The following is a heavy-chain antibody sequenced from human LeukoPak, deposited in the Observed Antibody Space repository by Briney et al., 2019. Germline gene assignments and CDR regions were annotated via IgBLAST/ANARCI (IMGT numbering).Heavy chain of an antibody. D-gene: IGHD3-3*01. V-gene: IGHV4-59*01. CDR1: GGSISGYY. Sequence: SETLSLTCTVSGGSISGYYWTWIRQPPGRGLEWIGYIYFGGSTKYNPSLKSRVTISVDTPKNQFSLKLTSLTAADTAVYYCARRGGWSGQSFDYWGQGTLVTVSS. J-gene: IGHJ4*02. CDR2: IYFGGST. CDR3: ARRGGWSGQSFDY.